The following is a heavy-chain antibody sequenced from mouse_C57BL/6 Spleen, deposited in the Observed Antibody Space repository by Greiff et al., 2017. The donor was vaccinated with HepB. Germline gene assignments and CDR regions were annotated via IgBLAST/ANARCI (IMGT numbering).Heavy chain of an antibody. Sequence: GGGLVQPKGSFKLSCAASGFSFNTYAMNWVRHALGKGLEWVARIRSKSNNYATYYADSVKDRFTISRDDSESMLYLQMNNLKTEDTAMYYCVRDGYGATDYWCQGTSVFVS. D-gene: IGHD2-2*01. CDR1: GFSFNTYA. J-gene: IGHJ4*01. CDR2: IRSKSNNYAT. V-gene: IGHV10-1*01. CDR3: VRDGYGATDY.